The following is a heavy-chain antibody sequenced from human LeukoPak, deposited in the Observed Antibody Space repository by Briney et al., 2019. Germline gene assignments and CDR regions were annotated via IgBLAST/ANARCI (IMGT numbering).Heavy chain of an antibody. Sequence: SETQSLTCTVSGGSVSDNGFFWRWIRQPPGKGLEWIGCVSYTESTHYDPSLKSRVTMTIDTSKIQFSLNLTPVTAADTAVYYCARRGTCWNGLGCWGQRALVTVSS. CDR2: VSYTEST. CDR1: GGSVSDNGFF. V-gene: IGHV4-39*01. J-gene: IGHJ4*02. CDR3: ARRGTCWNGLGC. D-gene: IGHD1-1*01.